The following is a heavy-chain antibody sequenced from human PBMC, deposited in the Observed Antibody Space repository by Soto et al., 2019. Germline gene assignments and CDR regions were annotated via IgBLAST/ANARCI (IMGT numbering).Heavy chain of an antibody. CDR3: ARHGGYYFEY. V-gene: IGHV4-34*01. CDR2: IGTGGST. CDR1: GGSFSGYY. Sequence: PSETLSLTCAVYGGSFSGYYWSWIRQPPGRGLEGIGEIGTGGSTIFNPSLEGRVTISEDSSNNQFSLKLNSVTAADTAVYYCARHGGYYFEYWGQGAPVTVSS. J-gene: IGHJ4*02. D-gene: IGHD3-16*01.